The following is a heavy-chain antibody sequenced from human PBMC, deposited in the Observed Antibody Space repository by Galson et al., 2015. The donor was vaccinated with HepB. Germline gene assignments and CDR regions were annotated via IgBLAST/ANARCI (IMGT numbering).Heavy chain of an antibody. V-gene: IGHV3-21*01. D-gene: IGHD3-10*01. CDR3: ARELHYGSGNAFDI. J-gene: IGHJ3*02. CDR1: GFTFSSYS. CDR2: ISGRSRYI. Sequence: SLRLSCAASGFTFSSYSMNWVRQAPGKGLEWVSSISGRSRYIYYADSVKGRFTISRDNAKNSLYLQLNSLRADDTALYYCARELHYGSGNAFDIWGQGTMVTVSS.